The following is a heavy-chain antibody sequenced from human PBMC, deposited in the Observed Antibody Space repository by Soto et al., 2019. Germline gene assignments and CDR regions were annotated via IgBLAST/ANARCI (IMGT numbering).Heavy chain of an antibody. CDR1: SAPVSSSTYT. V-gene: IGHV4-39*07. Sequence: SETLSLTCTVSSAPVSSSTYTWGWIRQPPGKGLEWIGSIYYSGSTYYNPSLNSRVTVSVDTSKNQFSLKVTSVTAADTAVYYCARSDGRYWGQGTLVTVSS. J-gene: IGHJ4*02. CDR2: IYYSGST. CDR3: ARSDGRY.